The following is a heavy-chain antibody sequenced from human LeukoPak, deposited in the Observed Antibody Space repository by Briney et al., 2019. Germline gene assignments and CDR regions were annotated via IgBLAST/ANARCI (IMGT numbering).Heavy chain of an antibody. CDR1: GFTFSSYS. J-gene: IGHJ6*04. CDR2: ISSSSSYI. CDR3: ARGGNSNYYYYYGMDV. D-gene: IGHD4-23*01. Sequence: GGPLRLSCAASGFTFSSYSMNWVRQAPGKGLEWVSSISSSSSYIYYADSVKGRFTISRDNAKNSLYLQMNSLRAEDTAVYYCARGGNSNYYYYYGMDVWGKGTTVTVSS. V-gene: IGHV3-21*01.